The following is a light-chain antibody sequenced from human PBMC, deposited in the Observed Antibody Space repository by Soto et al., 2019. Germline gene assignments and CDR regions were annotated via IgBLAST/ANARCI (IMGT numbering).Light chain of an antibody. CDR3: QQYNNFPPA. V-gene: IGKV1D-16*01. J-gene: IGKJ4*01. CDR2: ATF. CDR1: QSINNW. Sequence: VQMPQSPSSLSASVGDRVSITCRASQSINNWLAWYQHKPGKAPKSLIYATFSLQSGVPSRFSGSGSGTDFTLTINSLQPEDFATYYCQQYNNFPPAFGGGTKVDI.